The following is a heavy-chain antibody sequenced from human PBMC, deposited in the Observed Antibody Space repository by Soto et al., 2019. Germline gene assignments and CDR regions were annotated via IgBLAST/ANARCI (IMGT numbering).Heavy chain of an antibody. Sequence: EVQLVESGGGLVKPGGSLRLSCAAPGFTFSSYSMNWVRQAPGKGLEWVSSISSSSSYIYYADSVKGRFTISRDNAKNPLYLQMNSRRGEDTAVYYCARDSSARYCSGGSCYSGNWFDPWGQGTLVTVSS. V-gene: IGHV3-21*01. CDR3: ARDSSARYCSGGSCYSGNWFDP. D-gene: IGHD2-15*01. CDR1: GFTFSSYS. CDR2: ISSSSSYI. J-gene: IGHJ5*02.